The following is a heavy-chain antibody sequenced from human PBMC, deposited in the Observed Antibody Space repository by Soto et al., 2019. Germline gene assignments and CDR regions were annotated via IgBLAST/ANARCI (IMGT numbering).Heavy chain of an antibody. V-gene: IGHV3-23*01. D-gene: IGHD6-25*01. CDR2: ISAGGGST. CDR3: AKPSKQRPDRYYFDY. CDR1: GFTFTSYA. Sequence: RLSCAASGFTFTSYAMTWVRQAPGKGLEWVSAISAGGGSTYFADSVKGRFTISRDNSKTTLYLQMNSLRAEDTAVYYCAKPSKQRPDRYYFDYWGQGTLVTVSS. J-gene: IGHJ4*02.